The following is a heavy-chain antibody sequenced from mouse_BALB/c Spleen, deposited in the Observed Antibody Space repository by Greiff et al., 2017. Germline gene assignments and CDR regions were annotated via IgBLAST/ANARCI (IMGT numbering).Heavy chain of an antibody. D-gene: IGHD1-1*01. CDR1: GFNIKDYY. CDR2: IDPENGDT. Sequence: VQLKESGAELVRSGASVKLSCTASGFNIKDYYMHWVKQRPEQGLEWIGWIDPENGDTEYAPKFQGKATMTADTSSNTAYLQLSSLTSEDTAVYYCARDTTVVATDFDYWGQGTTLTVSS. V-gene: IGHV14-4*02. J-gene: IGHJ2*01. CDR3: ARDTTVVATDFDY.